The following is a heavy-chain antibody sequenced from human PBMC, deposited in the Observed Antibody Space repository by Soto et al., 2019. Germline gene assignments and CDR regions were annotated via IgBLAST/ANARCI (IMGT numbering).Heavy chain of an antibody. CDR1: GFTFSSYA. Sequence: EVQLLESGGGLVQPGGSLRLSCAASGFTFSSYAMSLVREAPGKGLEWVSAIIGSGGSTYYADSVKGRFTISRDNSKNTLYLQMNSLRAEDTAVYYCANTVKAMGKFDYWGQGTLVTVSS. CDR2: IIGSGGST. D-gene: IGHD5-18*01. J-gene: IGHJ4*02. CDR3: ANTVKAMGKFDY. V-gene: IGHV3-23*01.